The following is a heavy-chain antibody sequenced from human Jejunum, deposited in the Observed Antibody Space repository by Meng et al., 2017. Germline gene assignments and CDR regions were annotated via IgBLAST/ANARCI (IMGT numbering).Heavy chain of an antibody. CDR3: ARRAGYTVGPEEDWFDL. J-gene: IGHJ5*02. CDR2: IFYNGNT. V-gene: IGHV4-30-4*01. CDR1: GGSISSGDYY. Sequence: QVQLPESGPGLVKPSQTLSPPCTVSGGSISSGDYYWSWIRQPPGKGLEYIGHIFYNGNTFYNSSLKSRVTISVDTSKNHFSLKLSSVTAADTAIYYCARRAGYTVGPEEDWFDLWGQGTLVTVSS. D-gene: IGHD5-12*01.